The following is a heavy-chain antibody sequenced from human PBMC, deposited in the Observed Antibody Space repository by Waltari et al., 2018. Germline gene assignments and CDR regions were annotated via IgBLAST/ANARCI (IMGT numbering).Heavy chain of an antibody. Sequence: QVQLQESGPGLVKPSQTLSLTCAISGDSVSSHSATWNWIRQSPSRGLEWLGRTYQRSQWSTDYAPSVQSRITIDPDTTKNQFSLQLKSVTPEDMAVYYCARWSAAHFDYWGQGVLVTVSS. V-gene: IGHV6-1*01. CDR2: TYQRSQWST. CDR3: ARWSAAHFDY. J-gene: IGHJ4*02. D-gene: IGHD6-13*01. CDR1: GDSVSSHSAT.